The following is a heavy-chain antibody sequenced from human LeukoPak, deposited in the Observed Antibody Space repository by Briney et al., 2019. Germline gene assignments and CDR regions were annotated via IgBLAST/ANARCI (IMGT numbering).Heavy chain of an antibody. D-gene: IGHD3-10*02. CDR2: INHSGST. CDR1: GFTFDDYG. J-gene: IGHJ6*03. CDR3: ARLVVPFVRTRAYYYYMDV. Sequence: GSLRLSCAASGFTFDDYGMSWVRQPPGKGLEWIGEINHSGSTNYNPSLKSRVTISVDTSKIQFSLKLSSVTAADTAVYYCARLVVPFVRTRAYYYYMDVWGKGTTVTISS. V-gene: IGHV4-34*01.